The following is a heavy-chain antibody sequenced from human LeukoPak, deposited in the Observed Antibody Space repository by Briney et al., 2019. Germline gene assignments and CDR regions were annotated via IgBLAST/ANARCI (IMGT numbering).Heavy chain of an antibody. CDR1: GFTVSSNY. CDR3: ARDSVDKGYGLDY. V-gene: IGHV3-53*01. D-gene: IGHD5-18*01. Sequence: GGSLRLSCAASGFTVSSNYMSWVRQAPGKGLEWVSVIYSGGSTYYADSVKGRFTISRDNSKNTLYLQMNSLRAEDTAVYYCARDSVDKGYGLDYWGQGTLVTVSS. CDR2: IYSGGST. J-gene: IGHJ4*02.